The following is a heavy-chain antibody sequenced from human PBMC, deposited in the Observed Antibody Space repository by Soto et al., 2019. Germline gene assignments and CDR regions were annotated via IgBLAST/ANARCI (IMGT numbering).Heavy chain of an antibody. J-gene: IGHJ4*02. D-gene: IGHD3-3*01. CDR2: ISVSGGST. CDR1: GFTLSGNA. Sequence: GGSLRLSCAASGFTLSGNAMSGVRQAPGKGLEWVSAISVSGGSTYYADSVKGRFTISRDNSKNRLYLQMNSLRAKDRAVNDCAKDRPPSGYYLYSFDYWGQGTLVTVSS. CDR3: AKDRPPSGYYLYSFDY. V-gene: IGHV3-23*01.